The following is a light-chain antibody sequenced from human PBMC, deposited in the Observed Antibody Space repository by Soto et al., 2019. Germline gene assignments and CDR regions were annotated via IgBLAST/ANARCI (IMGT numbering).Light chain of an antibody. CDR1: MRDVGAYNL. V-gene: IGLV2-14*01. CDR3: SSFTGFSTV. J-gene: IGLJ1*01. Sequence: QSVLTQPASVSGSPGQSITISCAGTMRDVGAYNLVSWYQQHPGRAPQLIIYEVRNRPSGISFRFSGSKSGNTASLTISGLQAEDEADYYCSSFTGFSTVFGSGTKVTVL. CDR2: EVR.